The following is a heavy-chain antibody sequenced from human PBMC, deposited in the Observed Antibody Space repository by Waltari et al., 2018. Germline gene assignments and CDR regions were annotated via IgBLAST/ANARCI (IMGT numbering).Heavy chain of an antibody. J-gene: IGHJ4*02. CDR1: QFSISTYT. CDR2: ISMGSNNI. Sequence: EVQLVESGGGLVKPGGSLRLSCVASQFSISTYTMNGVRQAPGNGLRGVGSISMGSNNIHYAASVKGRFTIPRANAKNSLYMQMNSRGAGETAVYYCATGGWGFYFDYWGQGTLVTVSS. V-gene: IGHV3-21*01. D-gene: IGHD7-27*01. CDR3: ATGGWGFYFDY.